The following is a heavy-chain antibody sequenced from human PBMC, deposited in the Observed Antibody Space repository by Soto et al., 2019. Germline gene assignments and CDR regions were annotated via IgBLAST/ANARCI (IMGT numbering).Heavy chain of an antibody. CDR1: VYPLTGYF. CDR3: ARGGGTILAPLP. J-gene: IGHJ5*02. CDR2: INPNSGAT. V-gene: IGHV1-2*02. D-gene: IGHD3-3*01. Sequence: SVKLSWKALVYPLTGYFIHLVRQAPRQGLEWVGYINPNSGATKYAPRFQGRVTMTSDTSIRTAYMELSDLRSDDTAVYYCARGGGTILAPLPWGAGTLVTFSS.